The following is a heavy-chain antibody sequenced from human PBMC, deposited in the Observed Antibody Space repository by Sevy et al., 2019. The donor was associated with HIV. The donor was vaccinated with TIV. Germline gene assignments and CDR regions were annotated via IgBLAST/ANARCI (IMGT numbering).Heavy chain of an antibody. J-gene: IGHJ6*02. CDR2: ISGSGGST. Sequence: GGSLRLSCAASGFTFSSYAMSWVRQAPGKGLEWVSAISGSGGSTYYADSVKGRFTISRDNSKNTLYLQMNSLRAEDTAVYYCATAERGYYDSSGYGRTYGMDVWGQRTTVTVSS. CDR3: ATAERGYYDSSGYGRTYGMDV. CDR1: GFTFSSYA. V-gene: IGHV3-23*01. D-gene: IGHD3-22*01.